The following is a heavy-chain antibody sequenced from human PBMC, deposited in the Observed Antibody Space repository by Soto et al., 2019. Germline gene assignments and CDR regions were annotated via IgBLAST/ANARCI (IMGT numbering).Heavy chain of an antibody. CDR1: GGSISSYY. CDR3: AREDGSGSYYMDV. J-gene: IGHJ6*03. D-gene: IGHD3-10*01. Sequence: SETLSLTCTVSGGSISSYYWSWIRQPPGKGLEWIGYIYYSGSTNYNPSLKSRVTISVDTSKNQFSLKLSSVTAADTAVYYCAREDGSGSYYMDVWGKGTTVTVSS. V-gene: IGHV4-59*01. CDR2: IYYSGST.